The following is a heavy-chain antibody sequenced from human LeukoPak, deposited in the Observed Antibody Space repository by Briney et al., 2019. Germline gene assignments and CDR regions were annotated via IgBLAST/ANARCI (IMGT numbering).Heavy chain of an antibody. D-gene: IGHD3-22*01. CDR2: INPNSGGT. Sequence: ASVKVSCKASGYTFSGYYLHWVRQAPGQGLEWMGWINPNSGGTNSAQKFQGRVTMTRDTSIITAYMELSGLRSDDTAVYFCARGYYDSSDYEYFQHWGQGTLVTVSS. J-gene: IGHJ1*01. V-gene: IGHV1-2*02. CDR1: GYTFSGYY. CDR3: ARGYYDSSDYEYFQH.